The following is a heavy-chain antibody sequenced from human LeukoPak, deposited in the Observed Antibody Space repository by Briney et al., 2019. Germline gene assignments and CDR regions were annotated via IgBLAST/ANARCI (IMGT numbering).Heavy chain of an antibody. J-gene: IGHJ4*02. Sequence: GGSLRPSCAASGFTFSSYAMHWVRQAPGKGLEWVAVISYDGSNKYYADSVKGRFTISRDNSKNTLYLQMNSLRAEDTAVYYCARAVAVAGSDYWGQGTLVTVSS. D-gene: IGHD6-19*01. V-gene: IGHV3-30*04. CDR3: ARAVAVAGSDY. CDR2: ISYDGSNK. CDR1: GFTFSSYA.